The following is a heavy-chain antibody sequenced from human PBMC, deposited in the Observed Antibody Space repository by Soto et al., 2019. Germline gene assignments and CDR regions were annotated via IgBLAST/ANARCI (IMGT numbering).Heavy chain of an antibody. V-gene: IGHV3-30*18. Sequence: QVQLVESGGGVVQPGRSLRLSCAASGFTFSSYGMHWVRQAPGKGLEWVAVISYDGSNKYHADSVKGRFTISRDNSKNTLYLQMNSLRAEDTAVYYCAKDRGDYYGSGSYYNGVDYWGQGTLVTVSS. J-gene: IGHJ4*02. CDR1: GFTFSSYG. CDR3: AKDRGDYYGSGSYYNGVDY. D-gene: IGHD3-10*01. CDR2: ISYDGSNK.